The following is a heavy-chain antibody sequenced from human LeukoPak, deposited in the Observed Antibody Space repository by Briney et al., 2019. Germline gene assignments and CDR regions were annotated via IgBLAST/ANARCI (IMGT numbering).Heavy chain of an antibody. V-gene: IGHV3-23*01. Sequence: PGGSLRLSCTVSGFIFNTYAMSWVRQAPGKGLEWVSGVSVGGADTYYADSVKGRFTISRDNSKNTLYLQMNSLRAEDTAVYYCAKSFGDYANFDYWGQGTLATVSS. J-gene: IGHJ4*02. CDR2: VSVGGADT. CDR3: AKSFGDYANFDY. CDR1: GFIFNTYA. D-gene: IGHD4-17*01.